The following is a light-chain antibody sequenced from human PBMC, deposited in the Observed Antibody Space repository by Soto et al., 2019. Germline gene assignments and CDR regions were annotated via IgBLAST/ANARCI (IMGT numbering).Light chain of an antibody. CDR2: HVT. V-gene: IGLV2-14*01. CDR3: SSHTGSATGV. CDR1: NSDVGNDPY. J-gene: IGLJ1*01. Sequence: QSALTQPASVSGSPGQSITISCTGTNSDVGNDPYVSWYQQYPGKAPKLMIYHVTNRPSGVSSRFSGSKSGNTASLTISGLQPEDEADYYRSSHTGSATGVFGTGTKLTVL.